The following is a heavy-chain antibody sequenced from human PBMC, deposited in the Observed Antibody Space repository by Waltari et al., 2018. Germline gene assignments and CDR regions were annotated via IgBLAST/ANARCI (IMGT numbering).Heavy chain of an antibody. CDR3: AKAQNHCTNGVCYFDY. Sequence: EVQLVESGGGLVQPGRSLRLSCAASGFTFDDYAMHWVRQAPGKGLEWVSGISWNSGSIGYADSVKGRFTISRDNAKNSLYLQMNSLRAEDTALYYCAKAQNHCTNGVCYFDYWGQGTLVTVSS. CDR2: ISWNSGSI. J-gene: IGHJ4*02. CDR1: GFTFDDYA. V-gene: IGHV3-9*01. D-gene: IGHD2-8*01.